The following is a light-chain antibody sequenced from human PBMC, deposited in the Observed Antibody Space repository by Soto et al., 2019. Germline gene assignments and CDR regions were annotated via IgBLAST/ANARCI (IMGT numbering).Light chain of an antibody. Sequence: QSVLTQPPSVSGAPGQRVTISCTGSSSNIGAGYDVHWYQRLPGRAPKLIICHSDNRPSGVPDRFSGSKSGTSASLAVTGLQPDDEADYYCQSYDDSLGGYVFGTGTKLTVL. J-gene: IGLJ1*01. CDR3: QSYDDSLGGYV. CDR1: SSNIGAGYD. V-gene: IGLV1-40*01. CDR2: HSD.